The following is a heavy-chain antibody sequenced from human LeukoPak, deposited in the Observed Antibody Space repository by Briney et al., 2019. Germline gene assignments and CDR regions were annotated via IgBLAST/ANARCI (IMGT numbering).Heavy chain of an antibody. Sequence: GGSLRLSCAASGFTVSTNYMSWVRQAPGKGLEWVSVIYSGGSTDCADSVKGRFTISRDNSKNTLYLQMSGLRAEDTAVYYCARGTNYPGVYFDYWGQGSLVTVSS. V-gene: IGHV3-66*01. D-gene: IGHD1-1*01. CDR2: IYSGGST. CDR1: GFTVSTNY. CDR3: ARGTNYPGVYFDY. J-gene: IGHJ4*02.